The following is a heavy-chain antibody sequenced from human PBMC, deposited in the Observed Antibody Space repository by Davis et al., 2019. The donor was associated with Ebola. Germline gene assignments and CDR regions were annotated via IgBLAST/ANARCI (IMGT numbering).Heavy chain of an antibody. J-gene: IGHJ2*01. CDR3: ARGTYDGGRLDWYFDL. CDR1: GYTFTGYY. CDR2: INPNSG. V-gene: IGHV1-2*02. D-gene: IGHD2-15*01. Sequence: ASVKVSCKASGYTFTGYYMHWVRQAPGQGLEWMGWINPNSGDTSISTAYMELSRLRSDDTAVYYCARGTYDGGRLDWYFDLWGRGTLVTVSS.